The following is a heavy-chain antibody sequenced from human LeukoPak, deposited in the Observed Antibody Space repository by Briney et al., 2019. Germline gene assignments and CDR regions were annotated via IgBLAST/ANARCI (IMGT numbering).Heavy chain of an antibody. J-gene: IGHJ5*02. CDR1: GASIISDDYY. CDR3: ARRRPYNSGVPPWFDP. D-gene: IGHD6-19*01. CDR2: VSYSGTV. V-gene: IGHV4-39*07. Sequence: SESLSLTCTVSGASIISDDYYWGWIRQSPGKGLEWIASVSYSGTVYYNPSLESRVTISVDTSKNQFSLKVNSVTAADTALYYCARRRPYNSGVPPWFDPWGQGTLVTVSS.